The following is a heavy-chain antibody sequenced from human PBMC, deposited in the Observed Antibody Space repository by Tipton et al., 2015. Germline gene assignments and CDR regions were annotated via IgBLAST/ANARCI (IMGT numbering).Heavy chain of an antibody. Sequence: TLSLTCTVSGGSISRYYWSWIRQPPGKGLGWIGYIYYSGYTTYNPSLKSRVIISVDTSKNQFSLNLSSVTAADTAVYYCARAPPVGATRGGWFDPWGQGTLVTVSS. V-gene: IGHV4-59*01. CDR3: ARAPPVGATRGGWFDP. CDR1: GGSISRYY. CDR2: IYYSGYT. D-gene: IGHD1-26*01. J-gene: IGHJ5*02.